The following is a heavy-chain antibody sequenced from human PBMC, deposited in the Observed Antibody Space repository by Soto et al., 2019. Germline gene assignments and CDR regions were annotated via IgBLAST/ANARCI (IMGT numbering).Heavy chain of an antibody. D-gene: IGHD1-7*01. J-gene: IGHJ6*01. CDR2: ISAYNVNI. CDR1: GYTFTSYG. Sequence: ASVKFSFKTSGYTFTSYGISWVRQAPGQGLDGMGWISAYNVNINYAQKLQGSVTMPTDTSPSTSDMELRSLRSDATAAYYCARDRYYWNCGGCDSYGMDVW. V-gene: IGHV1-18*01. CDR3: ARDRYYWNCGGCDSYGMDV.